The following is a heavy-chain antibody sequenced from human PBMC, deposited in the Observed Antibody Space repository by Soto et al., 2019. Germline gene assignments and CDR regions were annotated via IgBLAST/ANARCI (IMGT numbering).Heavy chain of an antibody. CDR2: IYYSGST. V-gene: IGHV4-31*03. CDR3: ARDLEYYGSGSGGGLGY. J-gene: IGHJ4*02. CDR1: GGSISSGGYS. Sequence: SETLSLTCTVSGGSISSGGYSWSWIRQHPGKGLEWIGYIYYSGSTYYNPSLKSRVTISVDTSKNQFSLKLSSVTAADTAVYYCARDLEYYGSGSGGGLGYWGQGTLVTAPQ. D-gene: IGHD3-10*01.